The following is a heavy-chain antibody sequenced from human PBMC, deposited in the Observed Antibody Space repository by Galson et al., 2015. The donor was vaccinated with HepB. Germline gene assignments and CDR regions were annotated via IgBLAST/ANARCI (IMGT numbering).Heavy chain of an antibody. D-gene: IGHD3-22*01. CDR1: GFTFNNYY. Sequence: SLRLSCAASGFTFNNYYMSWVRLTPGKGLEWVATIKADGSEKFYMDSVRGRFTVSKDIAKNSLSLQMDSLRAEDTAVYYCARGLSRGIYYYDSSGYYGGPHFDFDYWGQGTLVTVSS. CDR3: ARGLSRGIYYYDSSGYYGGPHFDFDY. J-gene: IGHJ4*02. CDR2: IKADGSEK. V-gene: IGHV3-7*01.